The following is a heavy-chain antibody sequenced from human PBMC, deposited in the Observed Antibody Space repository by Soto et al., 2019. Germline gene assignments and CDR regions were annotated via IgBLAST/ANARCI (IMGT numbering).Heavy chain of an antibody. CDR3: ARLRGFGIDY. Sequence: QLQLQESGPGLVKPSETLSLTCTVSGGSISSSSYYWGWIRQPPGKGLEWIGSIYYSGSTYYNPSLKSRVTISVETFKNQFSLKLSSVTAADTAVYYCARLRGFGIDYWGQGTLVTVSS. CDR1: GGSISSSSYY. CDR2: IYYSGST. J-gene: IGHJ4*02. V-gene: IGHV4-39*01. D-gene: IGHD3-10*01.